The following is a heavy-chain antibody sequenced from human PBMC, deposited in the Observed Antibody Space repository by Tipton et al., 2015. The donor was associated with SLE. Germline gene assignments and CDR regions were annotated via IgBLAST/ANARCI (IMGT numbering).Heavy chain of an antibody. CDR2: IRYDGSNK. Sequence: SLRLSCAASGFTFSSYGMHWVRQAPGKGLEWVAFIRYDGSNKYYADSVKGRFTISRDNSKNTLYLQMNSLRAEDTAVYYCAIPGIAAAGQDFQHWGQGTLVTVS. D-gene: IGHD6-13*01. CDR1: GFTFSSYG. J-gene: IGHJ1*01. V-gene: IGHV3-30*02. CDR3: AIPGIAAAGQDFQH.